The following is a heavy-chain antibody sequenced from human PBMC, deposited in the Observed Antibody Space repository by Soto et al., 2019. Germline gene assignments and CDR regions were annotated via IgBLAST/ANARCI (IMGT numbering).Heavy chain of an antibody. CDR3: ARRPEAGPTALAFDV. CDR1: GGSIGSYY. Sequence: PSETQPLTYTVSGGSIGSYYRSWSRQPPGKGLEWIGYIYYSGSTNYNPSLKSRVTISVDTSKNQFSLKLSSVTAADTAVYDCARRPEAGPTALAFDVRGQGTMVTVS. CDR2: IYYSGST. V-gene: IGHV4-59*08. J-gene: IGHJ3*01. D-gene: IGHD3-10*01.